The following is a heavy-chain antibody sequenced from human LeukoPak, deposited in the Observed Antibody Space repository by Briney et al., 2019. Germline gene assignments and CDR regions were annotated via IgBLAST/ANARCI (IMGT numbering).Heavy chain of an antibody. CDR2: ISYDGSNK. CDR1: GFTFSSYA. V-gene: IGHV3-30-3*01. CDR3: SRDLGMANPYYFDY. Sequence: GGSLRLSCAASGFTFSSYAMHWVRQAPGKGLEWVAVISYDGSNKYYADSVKGRFTISRDNSKNTLYLQMNSLRAEDTPVYFCSRDLGMANPYYFDYWGQGTLVTVSS. J-gene: IGHJ4*02.